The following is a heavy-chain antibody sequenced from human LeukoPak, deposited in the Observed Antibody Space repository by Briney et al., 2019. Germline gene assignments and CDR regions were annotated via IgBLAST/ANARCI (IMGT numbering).Heavy chain of an antibody. CDR2: ISGGGGTT. D-gene: IGHD6-19*01. V-gene: IGHV3-23*01. J-gene: IGHJ4*02. CDR3: AKESRTIAVAGADY. CDR1: GFTFSSYA. Sequence: PGGSLRLSCAASGFTFSSYAMSWVRQAPGKGLEWVTAISGGGGTTYYANSVKGRCTISRDNSKNMLYLQMNSLRAEDTAVYYCAKESRTIAVAGADYWGQGTLVTVSS.